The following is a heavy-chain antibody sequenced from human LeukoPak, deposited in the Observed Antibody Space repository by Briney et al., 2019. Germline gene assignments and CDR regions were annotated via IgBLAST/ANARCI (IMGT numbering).Heavy chain of an antibody. CDR1: GGSITNTNY. V-gene: IGHV4-4*02. CDR2: VNLLGST. CDR3: AREGGPYRPLDC. J-gene: IGHJ4*02. Sequence: SETLSLTCGVSGGSITNTNYWTWVRQPPGKGLEWIGEVNLLGSTNYNPSLMGRVAIAVDTSENHISLQLTSVTAADTAVYYCAREGGPYRPLDCSGQETLVTVSS.